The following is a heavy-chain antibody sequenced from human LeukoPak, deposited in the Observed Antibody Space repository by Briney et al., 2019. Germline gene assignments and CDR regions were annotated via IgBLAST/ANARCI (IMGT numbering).Heavy chain of an antibody. CDR3: ARGGREQPLRG. V-gene: IGHV1-24*01. Sequence: GASVKVSCKVSGYTLTELSMHWVRQAPGKGLEWMGGFDPEDGETIYAQKFQGRVTMTRNTSISTAYMELSSLRSEDTAVYYCARGGREQPLRGWGQGTLVTVSS. CDR1: GYTLTELS. D-gene: IGHD4-17*01. CDR2: FDPEDGET. J-gene: IGHJ4*02.